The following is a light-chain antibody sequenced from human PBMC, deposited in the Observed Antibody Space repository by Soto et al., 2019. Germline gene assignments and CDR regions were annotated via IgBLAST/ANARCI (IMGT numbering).Light chain of an antibody. CDR3: QQYGNSRWT. V-gene: IGKV1-5*01. J-gene: IGKJ1*01. CDR1: QTISSW. CDR2: SAS. Sequence: DIQMTQSPSTLSGSVGDRVTITCRASQTISSWLAWYQQKPGKASKLLIYSASTLQSGVPSRFSGSGFGTDFTLTISSLQAEDFGVYFWQQYGNSRWTFGQGTKVDIK.